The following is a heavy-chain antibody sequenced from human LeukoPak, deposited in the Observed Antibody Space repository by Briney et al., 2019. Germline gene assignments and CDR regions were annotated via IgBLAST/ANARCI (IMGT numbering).Heavy chain of an antibody. Sequence: GESLKISCKGSGYSFTSYWIGWVRQMPGKGLEWMGIIYPGDSDTRYSPSFQGQVTISADKSISTAYLQWSSLKASDTAMYYCARHVEDIVGATTGPQLDNYYYYYMDVWGKGTTVTVSS. CDR1: GYSFTSYW. CDR3: ARHVEDIVGATTGPQLDNYYYYYMDV. D-gene: IGHD1-26*01. CDR2: IYPGDSDT. V-gene: IGHV5-51*01. J-gene: IGHJ6*03.